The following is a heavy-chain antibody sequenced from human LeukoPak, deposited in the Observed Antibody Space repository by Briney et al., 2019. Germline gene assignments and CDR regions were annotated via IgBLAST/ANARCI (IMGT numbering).Heavy chain of an antibody. CDR2: TYYRSTWYN. D-gene: IGHD2-2*01. V-gene: IGHV6-1*01. Sequence: SQTLSLTCAISGDSVSSNSVTWNWIRQSPSRGLEWLGRTYYRSTWYNDYAVSVRGRITVNPDTSKNQFSLRLNSVPPEDTAVYYCARRLTQYDCFDPWGQGILVTVSS. J-gene: IGHJ5*02. CDR1: GDSVSSNSVT. CDR3: ARRLTQYDCFDP.